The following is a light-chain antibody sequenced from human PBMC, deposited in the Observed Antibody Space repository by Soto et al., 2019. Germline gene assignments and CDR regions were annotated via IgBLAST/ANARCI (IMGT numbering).Light chain of an antibody. J-gene: IGLJ2*01. Sequence: QSALTQPASVSGSPGQSIAISCTGTSSDVVTYKYVSWYQQHPGKAPKLMIYDVSIRPSGVSDRFSGSKSGNTASLTISGLLPEDEAYYYCCSYAGSTTRVVFGGGTKLTVL. CDR2: DVS. V-gene: IGLV2-14*03. CDR3: CSYAGSTTRVV. CDR1: SSDVVTYKY.